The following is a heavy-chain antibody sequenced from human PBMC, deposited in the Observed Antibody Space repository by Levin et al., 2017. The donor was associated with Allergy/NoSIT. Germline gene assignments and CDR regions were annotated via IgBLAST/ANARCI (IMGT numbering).Heavy chain of an antibody. CDR3: ASSWLQNEY. J-gene: IGHJ4*01. CDR1: GFTFNIYS. Sequence: PGGSLRLSCAASGFTFNIYSMNWVRQAPGKGLEWVSYISSSGTTIYYADSVKGRFSISRDNAKKALYLQMDSLRAEDTAVYYCASSWLQNEYWGHGTLVTVSS. CDR2: ISSSGTTI. V-gene: IGHV3-48*01. D-gene: IGHD5-24*01.